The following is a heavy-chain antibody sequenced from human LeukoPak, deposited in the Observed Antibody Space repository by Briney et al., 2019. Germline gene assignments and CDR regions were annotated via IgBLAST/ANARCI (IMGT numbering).Heavy chain of an antibody. D-gene: IGHD1-20*01. V-gene: IGHV4-39*07. CDR3: ARHLHTWNGAYYYVDV. CDR2: IYYSGIT. J-gene: IGHJ6*03. CDR1: GGSISSSSYY. Sequence: SETLSLTCTVSGGSISSSSYYWGWIRQPPGKGLEWIGSIYYSGITYYNPSLKSRVTMSVDTSKNQFSLKLISVSAADTAIYYCARHLHTWNGAYYYVDVWGKGTTVTISS.